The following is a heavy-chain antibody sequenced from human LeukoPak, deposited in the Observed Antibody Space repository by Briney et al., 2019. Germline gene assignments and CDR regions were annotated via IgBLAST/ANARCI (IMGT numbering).Heavy chain of an antibody. CDR3: ARALYYYDSSPYYFDY. V-gene: IGHV4-59*12. CDR2: IYYSGST. D-gene: IGHD3-22*01. Sequence: SETLSLTCTVSGGSISSYYWSWIRQPPGKGLEWIGYIYYSGSTNYNPSLKSRVTISVDTSKNQFSLKLSSVTAADTAVYYCARALYYYDSSPYYFDYWGQGTLVTVSS. CDR1: GGSISSYY. J-gene: IGHJ4*02.